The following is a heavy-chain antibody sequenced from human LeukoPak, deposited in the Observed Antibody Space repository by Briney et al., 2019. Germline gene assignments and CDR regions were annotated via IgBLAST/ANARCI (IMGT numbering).Heavy chain of an antibody. CDR1: GYTFTGYY. D-gene: IGHD1-1*01. J-gene: IGHJ4*02. V-gene: IGHV1-69*13. CDR3: ARDERRLGYFDY. Sequence: SVKVSCKASGYTFTGYYMHWVRQAPGQGLEWMGGIIPIFGTANYAQKFQGRVTITADESTSTAYMELSSLRSEDTAVYYCARDERRLGYFDYWGQGTLVTVSS. CDR2: IIPIFGTA.